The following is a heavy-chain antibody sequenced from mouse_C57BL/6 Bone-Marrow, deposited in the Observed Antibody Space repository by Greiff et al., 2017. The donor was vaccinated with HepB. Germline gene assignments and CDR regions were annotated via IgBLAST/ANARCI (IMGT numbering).Heavy chain of an antibody. CDR1: GFTFSDYY. CDR2: INYDGSST. J-gene: IGHJ1*03. D-gene: IGHD1-1*01. CDR3: ARRYYGSSLDV. Sequence: VKLVESEGGLVQPGSSMKLSCTASGFTFSDYYMAWVRQVPEKGLEWVANINYDGSSTYYLDSLKSRFIISRDNAKNILYLQMSSLKSEDTATYYCARRYYGSSLDVWGTGTTVTVSS. V-gene: IGHV5-16*01.